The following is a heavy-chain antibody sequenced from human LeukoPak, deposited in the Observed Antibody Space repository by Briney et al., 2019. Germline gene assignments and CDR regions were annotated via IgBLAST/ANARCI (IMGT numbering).Heavy chain of an antibody. CDR2: IYYSGST. J-gene: IGHJ4*02. Sequence: PSETLSLTCTVSGGSISSGDYYWSWIRQPPGKGLEWIGYIYYSGSTYYNPSLKSRVTISVDTSKNQFSLKLSSVTAADTAVYYCARYYYDSSGYYAYFDYWGQGTLVTVSS. CDR1: GGSISSGDYY. V-gene: IGHV4-30-4*02. CDR3: ARYYYDSSGYYAYFDY. D-gene: IGHD3-22*01.